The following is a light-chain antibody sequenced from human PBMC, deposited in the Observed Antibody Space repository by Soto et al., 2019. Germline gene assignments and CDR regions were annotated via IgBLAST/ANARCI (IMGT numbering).Light chain of an antibody. CDR1: RSVSSNY. CDR2: GAS. J-gene: IGKJ1*01. CDR3: QQYGSSGT. Sequence: EIVFTQSPGPLSLSPGERATLSCRASRSVSSNYLAWYQQKPGQAPRLLIYGASSRATGIPDRFSGSGSGTDFTLTISRLEPEDFAVYYCQQYGSSGTFGQGTKVDIK. V-gene: IGKV3-20*01.